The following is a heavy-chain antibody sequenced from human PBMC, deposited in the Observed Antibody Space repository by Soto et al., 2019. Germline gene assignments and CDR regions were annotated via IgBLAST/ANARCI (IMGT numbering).Heavy chain of an antibody. CDR1: GFNLSSYA. CDR3: VKAVYLLDFDY. V-gene: IGHV3-23*01. Sequence: GGSLRLSCAASGFNLSSYAMTWVRQAPGKGLEWVSTISVTGGNTYYADSVKGRFTISRDNSKNTVYLQMNSLRAEDTAVYYCVKAVYLLDFDYWGQGTLVTVPS. J-gene: IGHJ4*02. D-gene: IGHD1-20*01. CDR2: ISVTGGNT.